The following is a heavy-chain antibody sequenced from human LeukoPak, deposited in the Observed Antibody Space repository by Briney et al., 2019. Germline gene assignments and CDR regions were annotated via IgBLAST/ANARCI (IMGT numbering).Heavy chain of an antibody. CDR2: IYYSGST. D-gene: IGHD3-22*01. CDR1: GGSISSYY. V-gene: IGHV4-59*01. J-gene: IGHJ4*02. Sequence: PSETLSLTCTVPGGSISSYYWSWIRQPPGKGLEWIGYIYYSGSTNYNPSLKSRVTISVDTSKNQFSLKLSSVTAADTAVYYCAREMYYYDSSGYYYFAGFDYWGQGTLVTVSS. CDR3: AREMYYYDSSGYYYFAGFDY.